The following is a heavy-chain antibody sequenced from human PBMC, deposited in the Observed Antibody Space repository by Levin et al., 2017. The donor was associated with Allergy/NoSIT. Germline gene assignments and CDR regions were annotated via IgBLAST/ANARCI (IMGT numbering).Heavy chain of an antibody. V-gene: IGHV4-34*01. Sequence: PSETLSLTCAVYGGSFSGYYWSWIRQPPGKGLEWIGEINHSGSTNYNPSLKSRVTISVDTSKNQFSLKLSSVTAADTAVYYCARGLQFQHWGQGTLVTVSS. J-gene: IGHJ1*01. CDR3: ARGLQFQH. CDR2: INHSGST. CDR1: GGSFSGYY.